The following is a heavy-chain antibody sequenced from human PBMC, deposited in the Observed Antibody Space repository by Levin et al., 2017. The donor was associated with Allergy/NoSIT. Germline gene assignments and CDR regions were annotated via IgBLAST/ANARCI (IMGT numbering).Heavy chain of an antibody. CDR1: GYSFMTSS. D-gene: IGHD6-19*01. J-gene: IGHJ6*02. CDR3: ARDSGWLVQRYYYGMDV. CDR2: INAGNGKT. Sequence: VASVKVSCKASGYSFMTSSMHWVRQAPGQGLEWMGWINAGNGKTKYSQRFQGRVSITRDTSANTGYMELSGLRSEDTAVYYGARDSGWLVQRYYYGMDVWGQGTTVTVSS. V-gene: IGHV1-3*01.